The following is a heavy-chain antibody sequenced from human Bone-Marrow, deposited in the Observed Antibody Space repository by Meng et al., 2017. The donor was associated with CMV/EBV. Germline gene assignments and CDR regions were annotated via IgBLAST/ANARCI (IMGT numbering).Heavy chain of an antibody. Sequence: SETLSLTCAVYGGSFSGYYWSWIRQPPGKGLEWIGEINHSGSTNYNPSLKSRVTISVDTSKNQFSLKLSSVTAADTAVYYCARGRKVHIVVVIAKYNWLDPWGQGTLVTVSS. V-gene: IGHV4-34*01. D-gene: IGHD2-21*01. CDR2: INHSGST. CDR1: GGSFSGYY. J-gene: IGHJ5*02. CDR3: ARGRKVHIVVVIAKYNWLDP.